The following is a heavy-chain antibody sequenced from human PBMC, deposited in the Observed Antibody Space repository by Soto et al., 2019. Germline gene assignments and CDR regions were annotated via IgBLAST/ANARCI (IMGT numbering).Heavy chain of an antibody. J-gene: IGHJ4*02. Sequence: XGTLSLTCTVSGGSISNYYWTWIRQPPGKGLEWIAYIYYTGITNYNPSLKSRVTISVDTSKSQFSLKLSSVTAADTAVYYCARAVNDFWSGYSYYFDYWGQGTLVTVSS. D-gene: IGHD3-3*01. CDR3: ARAVNDFWSGYSYYFDY. CDR2: IYYTGIT. V-gene: IGHV4-59*01. CDR1: GGSISNYY.